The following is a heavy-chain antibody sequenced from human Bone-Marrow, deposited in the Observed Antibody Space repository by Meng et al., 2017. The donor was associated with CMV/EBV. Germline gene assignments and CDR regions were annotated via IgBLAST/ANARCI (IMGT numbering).Heavy chain of an antibody. J-gene: IGHJ5*01. CDR3: AKGGDTSIVTRWFAS. Sequence: GESLKISCAASGFIFNKYAVAWVRQAPGKGLEWVSSISGSEGSIYYADSAKGRFTISRDNSKKTLYLEMSSLRVDDTAVYYCAKGGDTSIVTRWFASWGQGTLVTVSS. CDR1: GFIFNKYA. D-gene: IGHD5-18*01. CDR2: ISGSEGSI. V-gene: IGHV3-23*01.